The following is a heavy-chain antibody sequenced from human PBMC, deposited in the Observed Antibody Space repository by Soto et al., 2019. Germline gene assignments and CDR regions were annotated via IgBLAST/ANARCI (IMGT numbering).Heavy chain of an antibody. D-gene: IGHD3-22*01. CDR3: ARDLRYYDRSCDYYAWGLNAFDI. Sequence: GGSLRLSCAASGFTFSSYAMHWVRQAPGKGLEWVAVISYDGSNKYYADSVKGRFTISRDNSKNTLYLQMNSLRAEDTAVYYCARDLRYYDRSCDYYAWGLNAFDIWGQGTRVTVSS. CDR2: ISYDGSNK. J-gene: IGHJ3*02. V-gene: IGHV3-30-3*01. CDR1: GFTFSSYA.